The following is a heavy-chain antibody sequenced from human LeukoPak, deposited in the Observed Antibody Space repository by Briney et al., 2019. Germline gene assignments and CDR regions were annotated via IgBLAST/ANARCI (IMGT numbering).Heavy chain of an antibody. CDR1: GFTVSSNY. CDR3: ASRFYGSLGVYS. CDR2: IYSGGST. Sequence: GGSLRLSCAASGFTVSSNYMSWVRQAPGKGLEWVAVIYSGGSTYYAESVKDGFTISRHNSKNTLYLQMNSRRPEDTTVYDWASRFYGSLGVYSWGQGELVTVSS. J-gene: IGHJ5*01. V-gene: IGHV3-53*04. D-gene: IGHD6-6*01.